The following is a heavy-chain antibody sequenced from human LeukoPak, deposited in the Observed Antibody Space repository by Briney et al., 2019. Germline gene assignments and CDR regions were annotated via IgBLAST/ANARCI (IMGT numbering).Heavy chain of an antibody. J-gene: IGHJ4*02. CDR3: ARSSGPSYFDY. V-gene: IGHV1-69*04. Sequence: SVKVSCEASGGTFSSYAISWVRQAPGQGLEWMGRIIPILGIANYAQKFQGRVTITADKSTSTAYMELSSLRSEDTAVYYCARSSGPSYFDYWGQGTLVTVSS. D-gene: IGHD6-19*01. CDR2: IIPILGIA. CDR1: GGTFSSYA.